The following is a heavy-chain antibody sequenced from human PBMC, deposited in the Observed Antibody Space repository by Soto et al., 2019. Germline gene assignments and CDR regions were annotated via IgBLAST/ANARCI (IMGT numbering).Heavy chain of an antibody. CDR3: ARGGGVGVAGSAAFDM. Sequence: QLHLVQSGAVVKKPGASVTVSCSASGYPVTAYYMHWVRQAPGRGLEWMGGVNPATGAAKYTQTYQGRGTITRAASTSTGFMELSGMTSGDTAVFYYARGGGVGVAGSAAFDMWGQGTLVTVSS. CDR1: GYPVTAYY. CDR2: VNPATGAA. J-gene: IGHJ3*02. V-gene: IGHV1-2*02. D-gene: IGHD3-3*01.